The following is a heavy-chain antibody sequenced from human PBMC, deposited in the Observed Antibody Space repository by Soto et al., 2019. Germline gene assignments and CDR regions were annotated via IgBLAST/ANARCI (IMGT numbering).Heavy chain of an antibody. J-gene: IGHJ1*01. V-gene: IGHV4-30-4*01. Sequence: PSETLSLTCTVSGGSISSGDYYWSWIRQPPGKGLEWIGYIYYSGSTYYNPSLKSRVTTSVDTSKNQFSLKLSSVTAADTAVYYCARGSTVVTAHEYFQHWGQGTLVTVSS. CDR3: ARGSTVVTAHEYFQH. D-gene: IGHD2-21*02. CDR1: GGSISSGDYY. CDR2: IYYSGST.